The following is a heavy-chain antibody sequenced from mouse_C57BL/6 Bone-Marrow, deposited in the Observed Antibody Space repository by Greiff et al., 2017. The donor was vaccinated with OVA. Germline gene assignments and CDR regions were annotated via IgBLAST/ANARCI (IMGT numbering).Heavy chain of an antibody. J-gene: IGHJ4*01. CDR3: ARGTTVVEGGYAMDY. Sequence: QVQLKQPGAELVKPGASVKLSCKASGYTFTSYWMHWVKQRPGQGLEWIGMIHPNSGSTNYNEKFKSKATLTVDKSSSTAYMQLSSLTSEDSAVYYCARGTTVVEGGYAMDYWGQGTSVTVSS. D-gene: IGHD1-1*01. CDR2: IHPNSGST. CDR1: GYTFTSYW. V-gene: IGHV1-64*01.